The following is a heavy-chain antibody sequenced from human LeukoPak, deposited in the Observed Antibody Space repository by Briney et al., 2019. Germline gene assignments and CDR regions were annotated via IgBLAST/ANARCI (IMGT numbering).Heavy chain of an antibody. Sequence: QPGGSLRLSCAASGFTFASSAMVWVRQAPGKGLEWVSAIGGSADYTFYADSVRGRFSFSRDNSKNTLYLQMISLRAEDTAIYYCAKEFVSRSSLTFDYWGQGTLVTVSS. CDR2: IGGSADYT. J-gene: IGHJ4*02. V-gene: IGHV3-23*01. CDR3: AKEFVSRSSLTFDY. CDR1: GFTFASSA. D-gene: IGHD2-2*01.